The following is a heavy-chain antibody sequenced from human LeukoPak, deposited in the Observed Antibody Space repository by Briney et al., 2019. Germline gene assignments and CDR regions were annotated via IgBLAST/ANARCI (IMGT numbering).Heavy chain of an antibody. CDR1: GFTFSCFH. D-gene: IGHD3-22*01. V-gene: IGHV3-48*01. J-gene: IGHJ4*02. CDR3: ATDYYDSSGYYTGSY. Sequence: GALRLSCSGSGFTFSCFHINWVRQASGKGLEGLSFISRDSTTIYYADSVKGRFTISRDNAKNSLYLQMNSLRAEDTAVYHCATDYYDSSGYYTGSYWGQGTLSPSPQ. CDR2: ISRDSTTI.